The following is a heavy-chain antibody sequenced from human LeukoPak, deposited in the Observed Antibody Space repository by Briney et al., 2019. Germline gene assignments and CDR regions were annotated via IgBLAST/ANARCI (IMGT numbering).Heavy chain of an antibody. CDR1: GFTFSNSA. CDR3: TKDYSSSGH. J-gene: IGHJ4*02. CDR2: IDKSGGST. D-gene: IGHD4-11*01. V-gene: IGHV3-23*01. Sequence: PGGSLRLSCAASGFTFSNSAMSWVRQAPGEGLEWVSGIDKSGGSTYYADSVKGRFTISRDNSKNTVFLQMNNLSAEDTAVYYCTKDYSSSGHWGQGTLVTVSS.